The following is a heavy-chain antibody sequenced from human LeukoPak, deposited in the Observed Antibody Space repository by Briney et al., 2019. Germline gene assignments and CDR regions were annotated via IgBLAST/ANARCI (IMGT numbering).Heavy chain of an antibody. CDR3: ASGGVYGSGSRLDY. CDR1: GFTVSSNY. D-gene: IGHD3-10*01. CDR2: IYSGGST. V-gene: IGHV3-66*01. Sequence: GGSLRLSCAASGFTVSSNYMSWVRQAPGKGLEWVSVIYSGGSTYYADSVKGRFTISRDNSKNTLYLQINSLRAEDTAVYYCASGGVYGSGSRLDYWGQGTLVTVSS. J-gene: IGHJ4*02.